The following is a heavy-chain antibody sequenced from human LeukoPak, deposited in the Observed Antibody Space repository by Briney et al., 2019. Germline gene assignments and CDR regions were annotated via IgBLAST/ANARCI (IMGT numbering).Heavy chain of an antibody. V-gene: IGHV3-30-3*01. J-gene: IGHJ4*02. CDR3: ARGRYYYDTSGYFDY. CDR1: GFILSSFA. CDR2: ISYDGGDK. Sequence: PGGSLRLSCTSSGFILSSFAMSWVRQAPGKGLEWAALISYDGGDKYYADSVKGRFTISRDNSKNTLYLEMNNLRAEDTAIYYCARGRYYYDTSGYFDYWGQGTLVTVSS. D-gene: IGHD3-22*01.